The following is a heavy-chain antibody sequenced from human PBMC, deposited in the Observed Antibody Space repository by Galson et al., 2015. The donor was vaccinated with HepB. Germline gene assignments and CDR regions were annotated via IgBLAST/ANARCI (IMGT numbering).Heavy chain of an antibody. D-gene: IGHD2-2*01. J-gene: IGHJ4*02. CDR3: ARVFSQLLYFDY. Sequence: LRLSCAASGFTVRSNHMSWVRQAPGKGLEWVSVIYGGGNAYYADSVRGRFTISRDNSKNTLYLQMNSLEAEDTAVYYCARVFSQLLYFDYWGQGTLVTVSS. CDR2: IYGGGNA. V-gene: IGHV3-53*01. CDR1: GFTVRSNH.